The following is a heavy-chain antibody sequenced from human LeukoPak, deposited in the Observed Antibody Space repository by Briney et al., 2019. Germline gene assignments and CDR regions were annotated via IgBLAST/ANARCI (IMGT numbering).Heavy chain of an antibody. J-gene: IGHJ4*02. Sequence: GASVKVSCKASEYTFTSHAINWVRQAPGQGLGWMGWINTNTGNPSYAQGFTGRFVFSLDTSVSTSYLQISSLKAEDTAVYFCARGDWTIWGQGTLVTVSS. CDR1: EYTFTSHA. CDR3: ARGDWTI. V-gene: IGHV7-4-1*02. D-gene: IGHD2-21*02. CDR2: INTNTGNP.